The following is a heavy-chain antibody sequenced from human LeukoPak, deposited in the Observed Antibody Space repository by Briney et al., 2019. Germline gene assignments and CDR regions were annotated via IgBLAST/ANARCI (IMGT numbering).Heavy chain of an antibody. CDR3: ARETDVPAASDY. D-gene: IGHD2-2*01. Sequence: SETLSLTCTVSGGSISSGSYYWSWIRQPAGKGLEWIGRIYTSGSTNYNPSLKSRVTISVDTSKNQFSLKLSSVTAADTAVYYCARETDVPAASDYWGQGTLVTVSS. CDR1: GGSISSGSYY. J-gene: IGHJ4*02. CDR2: IYTSGST. V-gene: IGHV4-61*02.